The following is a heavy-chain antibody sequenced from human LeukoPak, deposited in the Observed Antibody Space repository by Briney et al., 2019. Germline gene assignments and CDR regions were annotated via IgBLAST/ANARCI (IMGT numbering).Heavy chain of an antibody. Sequence: PGDSLGLSCAASGFTFTKYWMTWVRQAPGKGLEWVGNIKQDGSDKNYMDSVKGRFTISRDNTKNSVYLQMSSLRAEDTAVYYCAREVWGPEYWGQGTLVTVSS. CDR1: GFTFTKYW. V-gene: IGHV3-7*01. CDR3: AREVWGPEY. CDR2: IKQDGSDK. J-gene: IGHJ4*02. D-gene: IGHD1-14*01.